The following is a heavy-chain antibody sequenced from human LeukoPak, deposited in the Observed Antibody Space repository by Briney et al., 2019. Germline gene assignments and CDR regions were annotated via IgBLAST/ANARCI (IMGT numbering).Heavy chain of an antibody. Sequence: ASVKVSCKASGYTFTNYYLHWVRQAPGQGPDWMGIISPSRGSATYAQKFQGRVIMTRDTSTSTVYMELNSLRSEDTAVYYCARNGRVGAPQLGAFDVWGQGTMVTVSS. CDR2: ISPSRGSA. J-gene: IGHJ3*01. CDR1: GYTFTNYY. V-gene: IGHV1-46*01. CDR3: ARNGRVGAPQLGAFDV. D-gene: IGHD1-26*01.